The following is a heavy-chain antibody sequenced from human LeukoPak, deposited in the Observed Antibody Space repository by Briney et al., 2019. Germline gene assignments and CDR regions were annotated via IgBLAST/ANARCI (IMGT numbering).Heavy chain of an antibody. Sequence: KVSCKAPVYTFTSYGISWVRQAPGQGVEWMGWISAYNGNTNYAQKPQGRVTTPTDTSTSTAYMELRSLRSDDTAVYYCARSASDYRNYDWFDPWGQGTLVTVSS. CDR3: ARSASDYRNYDWFDP. V-gene: IGHV1-18*01. CDR1: VYTFTSYG. CDR2: ISAYNGNT. J-gene: IGHJ5*02. D-gene: IGHD4-11*01.